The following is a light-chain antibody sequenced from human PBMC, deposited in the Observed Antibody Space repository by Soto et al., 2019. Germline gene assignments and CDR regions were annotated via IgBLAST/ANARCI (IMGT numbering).Light chain of an antibody. V-gene: IGKV3-11*01. CDR3: QQFHRWPVT. J-gene: IGKJ4*01. CDR2: YAS. CDR1: RSVSSS. Sequence: EIVLTQSPVTLSLSPGERATLSCRASRSVSSSLVWYQQKPGQAPRLLISYASTGATVNPARFTVSGYGTDFTLTINSLRSEDVAVYYYQQFHRWPVTFGGGAKVEI.